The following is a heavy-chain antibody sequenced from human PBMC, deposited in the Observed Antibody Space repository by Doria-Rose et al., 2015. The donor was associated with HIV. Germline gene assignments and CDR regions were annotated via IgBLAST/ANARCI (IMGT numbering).Heavy chain of an antibody. Sequence: VQLVQSGPQVKKSGESLKLSCKGSGYSFTRYWISGVRQVPGKGLEWMGVVYPGDPDTRYSPSYRGQVTISVDKPINPAYLEWNSLKAPDTALYFCARRRGEGNADEFWGQGTLGNVSS. CDR3: ARRRGEGNADEF. CDR2: VYPGDPDT. V-gene: IGHV5-51*01. D-gene: IGHD2-21*01. J-gene: IGHJ4*02. CDR1: GYSFTRYW.